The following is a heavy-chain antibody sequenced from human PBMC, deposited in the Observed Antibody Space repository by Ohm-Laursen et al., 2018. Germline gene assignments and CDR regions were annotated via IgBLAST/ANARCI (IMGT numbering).Heavy chain of an antibody. CDR2: TSSSGSTI. CDR3: ARVSKQWELLLDGFDI. J-gene: IGHJ3*02. Sequence: GSLRLSCAASGFTFSDYYMSWVRQAPGKGLERVSYTSSSGSTIYYADSVKGRFTISRDNAKNSLYLQMNSLRAEDTAVYYCARVSKQWELLLDGFDIWGQGTMVTVSS. V-gene: IGHV3-11*01. D-gene: IGHD1-26*01. CDR1: GFTFSDYY.